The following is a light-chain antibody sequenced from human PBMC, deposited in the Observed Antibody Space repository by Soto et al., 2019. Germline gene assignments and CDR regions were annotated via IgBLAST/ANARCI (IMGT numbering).Light chain of an antibody. CDR1: QSISSW. CDR3: QQYNSYSWT. J-gene: IGKJ1*01. Sequence: DIQMTQSPSTLSASVGDRVTITCRASQSISSWLAWYQQKPGKAPKLLIYDASSLESGVPSRFSGSGSGTEFYLTISSLQPDDFATYYCQQYNSYSWTFGQGTKVEIK. V-gene: IGKV1-5*01. CDR2: DAS.